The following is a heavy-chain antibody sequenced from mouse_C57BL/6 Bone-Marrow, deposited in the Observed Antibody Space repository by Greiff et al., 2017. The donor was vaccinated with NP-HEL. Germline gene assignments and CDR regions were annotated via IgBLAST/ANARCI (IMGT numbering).Heavy chain of an antibody. CDR3: ARKLWLRRGYFDV. Sequence: VQLKESVAELVRPGASVKLSCTASGFNIKNTYMHWVKQRPEQGLEWIGRIDPANGNTKYAPKFQGKATITADTSSNTAYLQLSSLTSEDTAIYYCARKLWLRRGYFDVWGTGTTVTVSS. D-gene: IGHD2-2*01. CDR2: IDPANGNT. CDR1: GFNIKNTY. J-gene: IGHJ1*03. V-gene: IGHV14-3*01.